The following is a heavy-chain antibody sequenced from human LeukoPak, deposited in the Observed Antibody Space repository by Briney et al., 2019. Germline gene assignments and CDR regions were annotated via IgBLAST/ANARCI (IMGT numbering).Heavy chain of an antibody. CDR3: AKGYYDRSGYPYYFDY. CDR1: GFTFSSYG. Sequence: GRSLRLSCAASGFTFSSYGMHWVRQAPGKGLEWVAFIRYDGSNKYYADSVKGRFTISRDNSKNTLYLQMNSLRAEDTAVYYCAKGYYDRSGYPYYFDYWGQGTLVTVSS. D-gene: IGHD3-22*01. J-gene: IGHJ4*02. V-gene: IGHV3-30*02. CDR2: IRYDGSNK.